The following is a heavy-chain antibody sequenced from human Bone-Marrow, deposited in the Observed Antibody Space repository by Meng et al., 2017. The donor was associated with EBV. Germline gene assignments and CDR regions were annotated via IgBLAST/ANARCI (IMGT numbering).Heavy chain of an antibody. Sequence: QVQLVESGXXXXXPXRSXSPSCAASGFSFSDYDIHWVRQAPGKGLEWVAVISYDGRNKYYADSVKGRFTVSRDNSKNIVYLQMNSLRAEDTAVYYCAKEGDYYDSIGYLDYWGQGTLVTVSS. CDR3: AKEGDYYDSIGYLDY. V-gene: IGHV3-30*18. CDR1: GFSFSDYD. CDR2: ISYDGRNK. D-gene: IGHD3-22*01. J-gene: IGHJ4*02.